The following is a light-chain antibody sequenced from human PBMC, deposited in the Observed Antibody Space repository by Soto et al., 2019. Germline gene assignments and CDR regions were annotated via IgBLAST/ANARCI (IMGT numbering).Light chain of an antibody. Sequence: EIELTQSPATLSLSPGERATLSCRASQNINNWLAWYQQKPGQTPRLLIYDASTRATDIPASFSGSGSGTDFTLTISSLEPEDFEVYYCQQRGTWPGTFGGGTKAGIK. CDR3: QQRGTWPGT. J-gene: IGKJ4*01. V-gene: IGKV3-11*01. CDR1: QNINNW. CDR2: DAS.